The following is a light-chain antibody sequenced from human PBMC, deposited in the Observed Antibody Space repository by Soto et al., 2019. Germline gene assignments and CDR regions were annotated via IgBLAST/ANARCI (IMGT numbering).Light chain of an antibody. Sequence: EIVMTQSPATLSVSPGERATLSCRASQSVSSNLAWYQQKPGQAPRLLIYGASTRATGIPARFSGSGSGTEFTLTVSSLLSEYCAVYYCKQYHNWPGTFGQGKKVEIK. J-gene: IGKJ1*01. CDR2: GAS. CDR1: QSVSSN. V-gene: IGKV3-15*01. CDR3: KQYHNWPGT.